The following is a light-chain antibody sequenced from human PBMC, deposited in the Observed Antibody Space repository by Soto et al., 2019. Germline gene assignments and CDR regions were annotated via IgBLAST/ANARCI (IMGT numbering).Light chain of an antibody. V-gene: IGLV2-14*03. CDR1: TSDVGRYNY. CDR2: DVS. J-gene: IGLJ1*01. CDR3: NSFTTSSTYV. Sequence: QSVLTQPASVSGSPGQSISISCTGTTSDVGRYNYVSWYQKNPGKAHKIMIYDVSYRPSWVSNSFSGSKSGITASLTISGLQAEDEADYYCNSFTTSSTYVFGTGTKVTVL.